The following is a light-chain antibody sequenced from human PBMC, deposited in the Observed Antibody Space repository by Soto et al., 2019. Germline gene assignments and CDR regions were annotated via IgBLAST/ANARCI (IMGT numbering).Light chain of an antibody. V-gene: IGKV1-5*03. J-gene: IGKJ1*01. CDR1: QSISSW. CDR3: QQYNSYSWT. CDR2: KAS. Sequence: DIQMNQSPSTLSASVGDRVTITCRASQSISSWLAWYQQKPGKAPKLLIYKASSLESGVPSRFXXXXXXTXXXXXXSXXXXXXXXTYYCQQYNSYSWTFGQGTKVEIK.